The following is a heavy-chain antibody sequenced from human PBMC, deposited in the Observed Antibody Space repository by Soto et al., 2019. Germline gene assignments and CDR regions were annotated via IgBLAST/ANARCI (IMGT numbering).Heavy chain of an antibody. CDR3: XXXXXXXXXXXDH. Sequence: EMQLLESGGNLVQPGGSLRLSCAASGFTFDNYAMSWVRQAPGKGLEWVSGISGSGDNIKYADSVKGRFTISRDNXXXXXXXXXXXXXXXXXXXXXXXXXXXXXXXXXDHWGQGTLVTVSS. CDR2: ISGSGDNI. CDR1: GFTFDNYA. J-gene: IGHJ4*02. V-gene: IGHV3-23*01.